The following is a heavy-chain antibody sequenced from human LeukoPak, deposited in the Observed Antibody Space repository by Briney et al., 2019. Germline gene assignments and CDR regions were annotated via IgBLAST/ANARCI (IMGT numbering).Heavy chain of an antibody. J-gene: IGHJ5*02. Sequence: GGSLRLSCAASGFTFSSYAMSWVRLAPGKGLEWVSAISGSGGSTYYADSVKGRFTISRDNSKNTLYLQMNSLRAEDTAVYYCAKDPISSGYYLISAWFDPWGQGTLVTVSS. CDR1: GFTFSSYA. CDR2: ISGSGGST. D-gene: IGHD3-22*01. CDR3: AKDPISSGYYLISAWFDP. V-gene: IGHV3-23*01.